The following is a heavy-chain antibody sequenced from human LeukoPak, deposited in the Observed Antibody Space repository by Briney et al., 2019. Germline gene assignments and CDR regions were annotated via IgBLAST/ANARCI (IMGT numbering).Heavy chain of an antibody. J-gene: IGHJ4*02. Sequence: SQTLSLTCAISGDSVSSNSAAWNWIRQSPSRGLEWLRRTYYRSKWYNDYAVSVKSRISNNPDTSKNQFSLQLNSVTPEDTAVYYCARAGQFWGIYYFDYWGQGTLVTVSS. CDR1: GDSVSSNSAA. V-gene: IGHV6-1*01. CDR3: ARAGQFWGIYYFDY. CDR2: TYYRSKWYN. D-gene: IGHD7-27*01.